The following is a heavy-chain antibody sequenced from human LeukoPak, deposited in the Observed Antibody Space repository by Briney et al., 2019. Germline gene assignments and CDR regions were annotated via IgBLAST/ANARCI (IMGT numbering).Heavy chain of an antibody. D-gene: IGHD2-15*01. CDR2: IIPILGIA. Sequence: SVKVSCKASGGTFSSYAISWVRQAPGQGLEWMGGIIPILGIANYAQKFQGRVTITADKSTSTAYMELSSLRSEDTAVYYCARDLARGYCSGGSCYPPHYYYYGMDVWGQGTTVTVSS. CDR3: ARDLARGYCSGGSCYPPHYYYYGMDV. V-gene: IGHV1-69*04. J-gene: IGHJ6*02. CDR1: GGTFSSYA.